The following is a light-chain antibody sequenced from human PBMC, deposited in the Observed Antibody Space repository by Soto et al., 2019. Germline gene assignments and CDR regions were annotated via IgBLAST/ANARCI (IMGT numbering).Light chain of an antibody. Sequence: DIQMTQSPSTLSASVGDRVTITCRASQSISSWLAWYQQTPGKAPNLLIYKASTLESGVPSSLSGSGSGTDFFLTITSLQPDDFATYYCQQYNTNSYTFGQGTKVDIK. CDR1: QSISSW. V-gene: IGKV1-5*03. CDR3: QQYNTNSYT. CDR2: KAS. J-gene: IGKJ2*01.